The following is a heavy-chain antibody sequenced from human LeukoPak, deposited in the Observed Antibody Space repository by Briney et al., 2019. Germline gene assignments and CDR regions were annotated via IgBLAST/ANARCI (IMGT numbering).Heavy chain of an antibody. CDR2: ISGSGGSA. CDR1: GFTFTSYA. Sequence: PGGSLRLSCAASGFTFTSYAMNWVRQAPGKGLEWVSAISGSGGSAFYADSVKGRFTISRDTSKNTLYLQMNSLRAEDTAVYYCAKVGGYDRGPIDYWGQGTLVTVSS. V-gene: IGHV3-23*01. CDR3: AKVGGYDRGPIDY. J-gene: IGHJ4*02. D-gene: IGHD5-12*01.